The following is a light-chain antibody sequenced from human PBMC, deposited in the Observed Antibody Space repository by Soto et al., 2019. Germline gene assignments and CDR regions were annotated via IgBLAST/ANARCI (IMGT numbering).Light chain of an antibody. V-gene: IGKV1-5*01. Sequence: PYTLSASIGARVTNTFRASQSISSWLAWYQQKPGKAPKLLIYDASSLESGVPSRFSGSGSGTEFTLTISSLQPDDFATYYCQEYNSYSLTFGQGTRLEI. J-gene: IGKJ5*01. CDR3: QEYNSYSLT. CDR1: QSISSW. CDR2: DAS.